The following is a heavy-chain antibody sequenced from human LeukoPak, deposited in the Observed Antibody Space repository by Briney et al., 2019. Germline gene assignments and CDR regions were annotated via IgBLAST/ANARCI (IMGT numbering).Heavy chain of an antibody. CDR2: IKSKTDGGTT. V-gene: IGHV3-15*01. J-gene: IGHJ4*02. Sequence: GGSLRLSCAASGFTFSNAWMSWGRQAPGKGLEWVGRIKSKTDGGTTDYAAPVKGRFTISKDDSKNTLYLQMNSLKTEDTAVYYCTTVPYYYDNSGYYHGVFDSWGQGTLVTVSS. D-gene: IGHD3-22*01. CDR3: TTVPYYYDNSGYYHGVFDS. CDR1: GFTFSNAW.